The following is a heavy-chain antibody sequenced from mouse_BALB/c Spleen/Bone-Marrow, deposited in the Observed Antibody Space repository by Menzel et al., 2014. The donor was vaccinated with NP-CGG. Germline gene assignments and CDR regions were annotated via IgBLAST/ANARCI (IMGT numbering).Heavy chain of an antibody. V-gene: IGHV5-4*02. CDR1: GFTFSDYY. CDR3: ARYGSSPYAMDY. J-gene: IGHJ4*01. CDR2: ISDGGSYT. Sequence: EVKVVESGGGLVKPGGSLKLSCAASGFTFSDYYMYWVRQTPEKRLEWVATISDGGSYTYYPDSVKGRFTVSRDNAKNNLYLQMSSLKSEDTAMYYCARYGSSPYAMDYWGQGTSVTVSS. D-gene: IGHD1-1*01.